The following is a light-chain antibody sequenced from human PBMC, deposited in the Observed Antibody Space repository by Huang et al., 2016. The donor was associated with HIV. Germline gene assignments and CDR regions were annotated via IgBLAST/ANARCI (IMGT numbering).Light chain of an antibody. CDR3: LQYATSPRT. V-gene: IGKV3-20*01. Sequence: IVLTQSPGTLSLSSGERATLSCRASQSLTYNILAWYQQKPGQAPRLLVYAASTRATGIPDRFSGSGSGSDFTLTISRLEPEDFAVYFWLQYATSPRTFGQGTKVEIK. J-gene: IGKJ1*01. CDR1: QSLTYNI. CDR2: AAS.